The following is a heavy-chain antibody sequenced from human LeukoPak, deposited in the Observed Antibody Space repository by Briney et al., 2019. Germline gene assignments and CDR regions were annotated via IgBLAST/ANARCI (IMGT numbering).Heavy chain of an antibody. J-gene: IGHJ3*02. CDR1: GFTFSSYA. Sequence: GGSLRLSCAASGFTFSSYAMTWVRQGPGKGLEWVSDISGGGGSTYHADSVKGRFTISRDNSKNTLYLQMHSLRAEDTAVYYCAIYSGYGTSAFDIWGQGTMVTVSS. D-gene: IGHD5-12*01. CDR3: AIYSGYGTSAFDI. V-gene: IGHV3-23*01. CDR2: ISGGGGST.